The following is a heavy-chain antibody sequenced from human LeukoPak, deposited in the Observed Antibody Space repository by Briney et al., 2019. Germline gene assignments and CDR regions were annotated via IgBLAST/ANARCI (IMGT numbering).Heavy chain of an antibody. CDR1: GGSVSSGSYY. CDR3: ASITRYDYVWGSYRPVGDY. D-gene: IGHD3-16*02. V-gene: IGHV4-30-4*08. J-gene: IGHJ4*02. Sequence: SETLSLTCTVSGGSVSSGSYYWSWIRQPPGKGLEWIGYIYYSGSTYYNPSLKSRVTISVDTSKNQFSLKLSSVTAADTAVYYCASITRYDYVWGSYRPVGDYWGQGTLVTVSS. CDR2: IYYSGST.